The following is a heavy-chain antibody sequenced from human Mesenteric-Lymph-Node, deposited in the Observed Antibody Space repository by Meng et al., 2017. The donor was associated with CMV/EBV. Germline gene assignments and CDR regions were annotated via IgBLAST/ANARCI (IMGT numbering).Heavy chain of an antibody. CDR2: ISTTGSTI. Sequence: GESLKISCAASGITFSSSEMNWVRQAPGKGLEWVSYISTTGSTIHYADSVKGRFTISRDNAKNSLYLQMNSLRAEDTAVYYCAWLYSSSDYWGQGTLVTVSS. CDR1: GITFSSSE. V-gene: IGHV3-48*03. D-gene: IGHD6-6*01. CDR3: AWLYSSSDY. J-gene: IGHJ4*02.